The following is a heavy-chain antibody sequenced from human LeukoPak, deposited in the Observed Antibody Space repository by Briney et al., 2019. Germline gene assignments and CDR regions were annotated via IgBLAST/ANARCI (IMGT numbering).Heavy chain of an antibody. CDR1: GGSISSYY. Sequence: SETLSLTCTVSGGSISSYYWSWIRQPPGKGLEWSGYIYYSGSTNYNPSLKSRVTISVDTSKNQFSLKLSSVTAADTAVYYCARHEVIGESPLDYWGQGTLVTVSS. J-gene: IGHJ4*02. CDR3: ARHEVIGESPLDY. CDR2: IYYSGST. D-gene: IGHD3-10*01. V-gene: IGHV4-59*08.